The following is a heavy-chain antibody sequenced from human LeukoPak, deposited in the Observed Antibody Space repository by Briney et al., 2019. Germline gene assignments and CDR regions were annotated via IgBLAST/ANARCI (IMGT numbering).Heavy chain of an antibody. J-gene: IGHJ3*01. CDR2: ISAYNGNT. CDR1: GYTFTSYG. V-gene: IGHV1-18*01. CDR3: ARACYYYGSGSYYNDP. Sequence: GASVKVSCKASGYTFTSYGISWVRQAPGQGLEWMGWISAYNGNTNYAQKLQGRVTMTTDTSTSTAYMELRSLRSDDTAVYYCARACYYYGSGSYYNDPWGQGTMATVSS. D-gene: IGHD3-10*01.